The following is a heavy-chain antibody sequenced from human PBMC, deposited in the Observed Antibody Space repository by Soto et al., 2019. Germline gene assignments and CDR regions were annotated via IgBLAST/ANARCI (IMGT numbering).Heavy chain of an antibody. CDR2: IRGSGANA. V-gene: IGHV3-23*01. CDR1: GFTFDDFA. CDR3: TRDRHAARPIPY. J-gene: IGHJ4*02. D-gene: IGHD6-25*01. Sequence: VQLLESGGGLVQPGGSLRLSCAASGFTFDDFAMSWVRQAPGKGLEWVSAIRGSGANAYYADSVKGRFTVSRDNSKNTLFLQMNSLRAEDTAVYYCTRDRHAARPIPYWGQGTLVTVSS.